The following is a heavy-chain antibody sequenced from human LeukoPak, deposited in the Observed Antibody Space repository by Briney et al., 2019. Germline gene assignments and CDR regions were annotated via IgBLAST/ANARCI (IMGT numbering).Heavy chain of an antibody. Sequence: SETLSLTCTVSGYSISSGYYWGWIRQPPGKGLEWVGRIYTSGSTNYNPSLKSRVTISVDTSKNQFSLKLSSVTAADTAVYYCARDLGYYYMDVWGKGTTVTVSS. V-gene: IGHV4-38-2*02. CDR2: IYTSGST. J-gene: IGHJ6*03. CDR3: ARDLGYYYMDV. CDR1: GYSISSGYY.